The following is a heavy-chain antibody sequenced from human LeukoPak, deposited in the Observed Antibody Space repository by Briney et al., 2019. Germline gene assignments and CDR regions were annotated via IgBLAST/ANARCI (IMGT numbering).Heavy chain of an antibody. J-gene: IGHJ4*02. D-gene: IGHD3-22*01. CDR2: IYTSGST. CDR3: AGALGGSGYYDYDY. Sequence: SETLSLTCTVSGGSIGTYSWNWIRQPAGKGLEWIGRIYTSGSTNYNPSLKSRVTMSVDTSKNQFSLKLSSVTAADTAVYYCAGALGGSGYYDYDYWGQGTLVTVSS. V-gene: IGHV4-4*07. CDR1: GGSIGTYS.